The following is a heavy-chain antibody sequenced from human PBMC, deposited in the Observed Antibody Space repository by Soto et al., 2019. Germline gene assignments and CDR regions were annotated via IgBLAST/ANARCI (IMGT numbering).Heavy chain of an antibody. Sequence: ASVKVSCKASGYTFTGYFIHWVRQAPGQRLEWMGWINAGNGNTKYSQKFQGRVTITRDTSARTAYMELSSLRSEDTAVYYCARAGGTVYGSGWRAHDYWGQGTLVTVSS. D-gene: IGHD3-10*01. V-gene: IGHV1-3*01. CDR1: GYTFTGYF. CDR2: INAGNGNT. CDR3: ARAGGTVYGSGWRAHDY. J-gene: IGHJ4*02.